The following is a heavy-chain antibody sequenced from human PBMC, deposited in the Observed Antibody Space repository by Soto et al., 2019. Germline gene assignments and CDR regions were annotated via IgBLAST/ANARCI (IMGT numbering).Heavy chain of an antibody. CDR3: AHRPLAQQLVRDNNWFDP. D-gene: IGHD6-13*01. Sequence: SGPTLVNPTQTLTLTCTFSGFSLSTDGVGVGWIRQPPGKAPEWLALIYWDDDKHYSPSLKTRLSITRDTSKNQVVLTMSNVDPVDTATYYCAHRPLAQQLVRDNNWFDPWGQGTLVTVSS. V-gene: IGHV2-5*02. J-gene: IGHJ5*02. CDR2: IYWDDDK. CDR1: GFSLSTDGVG.